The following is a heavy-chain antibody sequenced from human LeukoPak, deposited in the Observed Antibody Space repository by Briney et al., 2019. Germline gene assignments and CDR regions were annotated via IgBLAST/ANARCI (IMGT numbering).Heavy chain of an antibody. V-gene: IGHV3-48*01. J-gene: IGHJ6*03. CDR1: GFTFSSYS. Sequence: GGSLRLSCAASGFTFSSYSMNWVRQTPGQGLEWVSYITSDSSTMFYADSVKGRFTASRDNAENSMYLQMNSLRAEDTAVYYCARAGLYSSWDRSGRDYYYYYYMDVWGKGTTVTVSS. CDR3: ARAGLYSSWDRSGRDYYYYYYMDV. CDR2: ITSDSSTM. D-gene: IGHD6-6*01.